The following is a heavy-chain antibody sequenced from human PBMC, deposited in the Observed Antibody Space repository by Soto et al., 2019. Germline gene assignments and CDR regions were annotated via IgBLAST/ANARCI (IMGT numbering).Heavy chain of an antibody. J-gene: IGHJ6*01. Sequence: PSETLSLTCTVSGGSMSSYYWNWVRQPAGRGLEWIGRIYARGDTNYNPSLKSRVTMFVDRSTNEFSLRLTSVTAADTAVYYWAGIGEEVYYGMDVWGQGTTVTVSS. CDR2: IYARGDT. CDR1: GGSMSSYY. CDR3: AGIGEEVYYGMDV. D-gene: IGHD1-26*01. V-gene: IGHV4-4*07.